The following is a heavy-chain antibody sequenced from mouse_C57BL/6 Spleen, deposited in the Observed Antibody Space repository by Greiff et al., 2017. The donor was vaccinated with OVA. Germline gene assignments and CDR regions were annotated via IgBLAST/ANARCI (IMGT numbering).Heavy chain of an antibody. CDR2: IRSKSNNYAT. Sequence: EVQLVESGGGLVQPKGSLKLSCAASGFSFNTYAMNWVRQAPGKGLEWVARIRSKSNNYATYYADSVKDRFTISRDDSESMLYLQMNNLKTEDTAMYYCVREVYLYWYFDVWGTGTTVTVSS. J-gene: IGHJ1*03. V-gene: IGHV10-1*01. CDR3: VREVYLYWYFDV. D-gene: IGHD1-1*01. CDR1: GFSFNTYA.